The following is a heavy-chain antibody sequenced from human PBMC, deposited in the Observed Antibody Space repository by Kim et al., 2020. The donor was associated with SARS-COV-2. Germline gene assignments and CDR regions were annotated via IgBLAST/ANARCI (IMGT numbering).Heavy chain of an antibody. CDR2: ISYDGSNK. J-gene: IGHJ6*02. CDR1: GFTFNTYG. D-gene: IGHD3-10*01. Sequence: VGSLRLSCAASGFTFNTYGMYWVRQAPGKGLEWVAVISYDGSNKYYADSVKGRFTISRDNSKNTLYLQMNSLRAEDTAVYYCAKAVLRGVNYYYYGMDVWGQGTTVTVSS. CDR3: AKAVLRGVNYYYYGMDV. V-gene: IGHV3-30*18.